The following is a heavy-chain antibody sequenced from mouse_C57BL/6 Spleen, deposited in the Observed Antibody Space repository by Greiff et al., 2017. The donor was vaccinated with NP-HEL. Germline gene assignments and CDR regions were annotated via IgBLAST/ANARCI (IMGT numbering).Heavy chain of an antibody. Sequence: QVQLKQPGAELVRPGSSVKLSCKASGYTFTSYWMDWVKQRPGQGLEWIGNIYPSDSETHYNQKFKDKATLTVDKSSSTAYMQLSSLTSEDSAVYYCARGGTTVVAHYYAMDYWGQGTSVTVSS. CDR3: ARGGTTVVAHYYAMDY. CDR1: GYTFTSYW. CDR2: IYPSDSET. D-gene: IGHD1-1*01. V-gene: IGHV1-61*01. J-gene: IGHJ4*01.